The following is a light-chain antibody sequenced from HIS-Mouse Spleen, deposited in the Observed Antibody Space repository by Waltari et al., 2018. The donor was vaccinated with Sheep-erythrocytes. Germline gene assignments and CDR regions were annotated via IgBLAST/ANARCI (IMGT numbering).Light chain of an antibody. Sequence: QSALTQPAAVSGSPVQSDAIPLPELSRALSGNNCVSGYQQHQGKAPKLRIYDVSNRPSGVSNRFSGSKSGNTASLTISGLQAEDEADYYCSSYTSSRTWVFGGRTKLTVL. J-gene: IGLJ3*02. V-gene: IGLV2-14*03. CDR3: SSYTSSRTWV. CDR2: DVS. CDR1: SRALSGNNC.